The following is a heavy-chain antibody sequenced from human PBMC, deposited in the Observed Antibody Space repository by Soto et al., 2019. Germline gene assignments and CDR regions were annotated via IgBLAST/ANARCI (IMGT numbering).Heavy chain of an antibody. CDR1: GGTFSSYA. J-gene: IGHJ5*02. V-gene: IGHV1-69*06. Sequence: SVKVSCKASGGTFSSYAISWVRQAPGQGLEWMGGIIPIFGTANYAQKFQGRVTITADKSTSTAYMELSSLRSEDTAVYYCAPLVAALSKNWFDPWGQGTLVTVSS. CDR2: IIPIFGTA. CDR3: APLVAALSKNWFDP. D-gene: IGHD6-6*01.